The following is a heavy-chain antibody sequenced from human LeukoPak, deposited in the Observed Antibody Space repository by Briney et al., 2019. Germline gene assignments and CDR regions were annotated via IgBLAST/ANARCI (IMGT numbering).Heavy chain of an antibody. V-gene: IGHV4-4*07. CDR2: VYTSGST. D-gene: IGHD3-22*01. Sequence: SETLSLTCSVSGGSIRNYFWSWIRQPAGKGLEWIGRVYTSGSTDYSPSLRSRVTMSVDTSRNQFSLRLPSMTSAATAVYYCARESKSYDGSGFYHDYWGQGTLVAVSS. CDR3: ARESKSYDGSGFYHDY. J-gene: IGHJ4*02. CDR1: GGSIRNYF.